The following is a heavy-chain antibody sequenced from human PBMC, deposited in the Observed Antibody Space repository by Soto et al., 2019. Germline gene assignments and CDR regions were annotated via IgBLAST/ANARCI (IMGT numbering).Heavy chain of an antibody. CDR3: ARGVTIFGVVIIPYFDY. D-gene: IGHD3-3*01. J-gene: IGHJ4*02. CDR2: INHSGST. CDR1: GGSFSGYY. V-gene: IGHV4-34*01. Sequence: SETLSLTCAVYGGSFSGYYWSWIRQPPGKGLEWIGEINHSGSTNYNPSLKSRVTISVDTSKNQFSLKLSSVTAADTAVYYCARGVTIFGVVIIPYFDYWGQGTLVTVSS.